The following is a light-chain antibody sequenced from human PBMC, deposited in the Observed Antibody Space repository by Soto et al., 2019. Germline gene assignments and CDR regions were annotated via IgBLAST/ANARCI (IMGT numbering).Light chain of an antibody. CDR3: CSYAAGSTYV. V-gene: IGLV2-23*01. J-gene: IGLJ1*01. Sequence: QSVLAQPASVSGSPGQSITISCTGTSSDVGGYNSVSWYQQHPDKAPQLMIYEGTKRPSGVSNRFSGSKSGNTASLTISGLQAEDEADYYCCSYAAGSTYVFGTGTKLTVL. CDR1: SSDVGGYNS. CDR2: EGT.